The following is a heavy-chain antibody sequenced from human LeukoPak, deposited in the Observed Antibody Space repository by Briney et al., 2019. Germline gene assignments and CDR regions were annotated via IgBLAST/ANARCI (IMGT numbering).Heavy chain of an antibody. D-gene: IGHD3-10*01. CDR2: ISSSSSYI. J-gene: IGHJ4*02. CDR1: GFTFSSYS. Sequence: GGSLRLSCAASGFTFSSYSMNWVRQAPGKGLEWVSSISSSSSYIYYADSVKGRFTISRDNSKNTLYLQMNSLRAEDTALYYCAKDQTITGVNFFDHWGQGTLVTVSS. V-gene: IGHV3-21*04. CDR3: AKDQTITGVNFFDH.